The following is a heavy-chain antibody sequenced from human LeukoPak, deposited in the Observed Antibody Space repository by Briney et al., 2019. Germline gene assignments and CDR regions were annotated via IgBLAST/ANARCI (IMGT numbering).Heavy chain of an antibody. CDR2: IFGSGGSA. Sequence: GGSLRLSCAASGFTFGSYAMYWVRQAPGKGLEWVSGIFGSGGSARYADSVKGRFTISRDNSKNTVYLQMDSLRAEDTATYYCAKTTTGYSSGRYPAWPIDYWGQGTLVTVSS. CDR1: GFTFGSYA. J-gene: IGHJ4*02. CDR3: AKTTTGYSSGRYPAWPIDY. D-gene: IGHD2-15*01. V-gene: IGHV3-23*01.